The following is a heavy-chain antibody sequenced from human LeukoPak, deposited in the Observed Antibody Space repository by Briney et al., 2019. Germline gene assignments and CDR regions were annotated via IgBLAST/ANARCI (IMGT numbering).Heavy chain of an antibody. V-gene: IGHV1-8*03. CDR1: GYTFTSYG. CDR3: ARGESGSYYVWDRYNWFDP. J-gene: IGHJ5*02. CDR2: MNPNSGNT. Sequence: ASVKVSCKASGYTFTSYGISWVRQATGQGLEWMGWMNPNSGNTGYAQKFQGRVTITRNTSISTAYMELSSLRSEDTAVYYCARGESGSYYVWDRYNWFDPWGQGTLVTVSS. D-gene: IGHD1-26*01.